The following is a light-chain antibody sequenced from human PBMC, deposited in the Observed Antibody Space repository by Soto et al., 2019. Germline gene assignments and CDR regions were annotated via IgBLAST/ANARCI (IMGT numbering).Light chain of an antibody. Sequence: QSALTQPASVSGSPGQSITISCTGTRSDVGAYNYVSWYQQYPGKAPKLMIYGVTNRPSGVSNCFSGSKTGNTASLTISGLQAEDEADYYCFSHRGGDSHVFGTGTKVTVL. CDR1: RSDVGAYNY. J-gene: IGLJ1*01. CDR2: GVT. V-gene: IGLV2-14*01. CDR3: FSHRGGDSHV.